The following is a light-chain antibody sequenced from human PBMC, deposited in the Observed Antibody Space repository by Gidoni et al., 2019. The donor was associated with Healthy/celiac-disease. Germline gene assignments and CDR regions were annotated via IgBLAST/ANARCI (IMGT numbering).Light chain of an antibody. CDR1: QSISSW. J-gene: IGKJ1*01. CDR2: TTS. Sequence: DIQMTQSPSTLSASVGDRVTITCRASQSISSWLAWYQKKPGKAPKLLLYTTSSLESEVPSRYSGWVSGTEFSLTISSLESDVFGTYHCQQYNREAFTFGQGTKVEIK. CDR3: QQYNREAFT. V-gene: IGKV1-5*03.